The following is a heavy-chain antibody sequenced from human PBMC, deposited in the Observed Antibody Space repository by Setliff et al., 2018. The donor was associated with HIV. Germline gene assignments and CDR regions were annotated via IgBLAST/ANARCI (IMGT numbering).Heavy chain of an antibody. CDR1: GGSVSGHY. CDR3: SNWNTTIDEDA. J-gene: IGHJ5*02. D-gene: IGHD5-18*01. V-gene: IGHV4-34*01. CDR2: ITPSGAT. Sequence: PSETLSLTCTVYGGSVSGHYWGWFRQPPGKGLEWIGEITPSGATNYLPSLKSRVTMSLDTSKNQFSLKMTSVTAADTALYYCSNWNTTIDEDAWGQGTLVTVSS.